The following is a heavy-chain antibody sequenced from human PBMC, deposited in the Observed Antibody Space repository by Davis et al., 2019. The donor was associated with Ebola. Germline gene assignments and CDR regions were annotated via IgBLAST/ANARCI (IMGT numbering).Heavy chain of an antibody. J-gene: IGHJ3*02. V-gene: IGHV1-69*04. CDR1: GYNFHLFG. Sequence: AASVKVSCKTSGYNFHLFGVTWVRQAPGQGLEWMARIIPFLGIPNYAQKFQGRLSLIADKSTTTVYMELSSLTSEDTAVYYCARDPYDSNGPRGSFDIWGQGTMVTVSS. CDR2: IIPFLGIP. CDR3: ARDPYDSNGPRGSFDI. D-gene: IGHD3-22*01.